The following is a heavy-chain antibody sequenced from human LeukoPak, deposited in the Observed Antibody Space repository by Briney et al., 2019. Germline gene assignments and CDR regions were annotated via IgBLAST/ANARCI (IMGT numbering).Heavy chain of an antibody. Sequence: ASVKVSCKASGYTFTGYYMHWVRQAPGQGLEWMGWINPNNGGTNYAQKFQGRVTMTRDTSISTAYMELSRLRSDDTAVYYCARVVSDYDSSGYQPDAFDIWGQGTMVTVSS. CDR2: INPNNGGT. J-gene: IGHJ3*02. CDR3: ARVVSDYDSSGYQPDAFDI. CDR1: GYTFTGYY. V-gene: IGHV1-2*02. D-gene: IGHD3-22*01.